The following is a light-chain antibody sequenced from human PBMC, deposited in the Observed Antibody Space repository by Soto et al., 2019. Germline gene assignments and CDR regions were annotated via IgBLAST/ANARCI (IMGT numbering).Light chain of an antibody. J-gene: IGKJ1*01. CDR1: QGISSY. Sequence: AIRMTQSQSSLSASTGDRVTITCRASQGISSYLAWYQQKPGKAPKLLIYAASTLQSGVPSRFSGSGSGTDFTLTISCLQSEDFATYYCQQYYSYPSWTSGQGAKADIK. CDR3: QQYYSYPSWT. CDR2: AAS. V-gene: IGKV1-8*01.